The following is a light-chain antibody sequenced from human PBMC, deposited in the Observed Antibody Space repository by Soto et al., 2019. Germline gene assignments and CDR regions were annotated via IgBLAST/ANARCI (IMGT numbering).Light chain of an antibody. V-gene: IGKV1-5*03. CDR2: KAS. CDR1: QTISSW. CDR3: QHYHSYSEA. J-gene: IGKJ1*01. Sequence: QVTQSPSTLSASVGDRVTITCRASQTISSWLAWYQQKPGKAPKLLIYKASTLKSGVPSRFSGSGSGTEFTLTISSLQPDDFATYYCQHYHSYSEACGHGTKGDI.